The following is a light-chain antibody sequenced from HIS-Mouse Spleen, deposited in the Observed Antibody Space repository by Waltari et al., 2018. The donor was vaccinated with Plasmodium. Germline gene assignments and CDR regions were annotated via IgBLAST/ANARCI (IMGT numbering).Light chain of an antibody. V-gene: IGLV3-10*01. Sequence: SYELTQPPSVSVSPGQTARITCSGDALPKKYAYWYQQKSGQAPVRVTMEDSKRPSGIPEGFAGSSSGTMATLTVSGAEGEDEADYYCYATDSSGNHRVFGGGTKLTVL. CDR3: YATDSSGNHRV. CDR1: ALPKKY. CDR2: EDS. J-gene: IGLJ3*02.